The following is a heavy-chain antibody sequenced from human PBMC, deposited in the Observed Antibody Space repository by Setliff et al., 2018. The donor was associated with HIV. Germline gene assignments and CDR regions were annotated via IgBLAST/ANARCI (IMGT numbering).Heavy chain of an antibody. CDR3: ARGGTHYDFWSGYRLGYVDL. CDR1: GYTFTSYA. D-gene: IGHD3-3*01. V-gene: IGHV7-4-1*02. CDR2: INTNTGNP. J-gene: IGHJ2*01. Sequence: ASVKVSCKASGYTFTSYAMNWVRQAPGQGLDWMGWINTNTGNPTYAQGFTGRFVFSLDTSVSTAYLQISSLKAEDTAMYYCARGGTHYDFWSGYRLGYVDLWGRGALVTVSS.